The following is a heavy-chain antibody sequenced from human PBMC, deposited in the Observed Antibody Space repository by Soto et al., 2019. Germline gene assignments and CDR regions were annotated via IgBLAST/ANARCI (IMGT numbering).Heavy chain of an antibody. D-gene: IGHD3-22*01. J-gene: IGHJ4*02. Sequence: GASVNVSCNASGYTFTIYGISWVRQAPGQRLEWMGWISAYNGNTNYAQKLQGRVTMTTDTSTSTAYMELRSLRSDDTAVYYCARDMYYYDSSGYYYAFDYWGQGTLVTVSS. V-gene: IGHV1-18*01. CDR3: ARDMYYYDSSGYYYAFDY. CDR1: GYTFTIYG. CDR2: ISAYNGNT.